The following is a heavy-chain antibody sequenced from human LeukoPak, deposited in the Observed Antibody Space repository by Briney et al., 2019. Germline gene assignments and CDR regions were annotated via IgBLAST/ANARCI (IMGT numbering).Heavy chain of an antibody. Sequence: PGGPLRLSCAASGFTFSSYWMSWVRQAPGKGLEWVANIKQDGSEKYYVDSVKGRFTISRDNAKNSLFLQMNSLRVEDTAVYYCARDRGSSWYRYWGQGTLVTVSS. D-gene: IGHD6-13*01. V-gene: IGHV3-7*03. CDR3: ARDRGSSWYRY. CDR1: GFTFSSYW. CDR2: IKQDGSEK. J-gene: IGHJ4*02.